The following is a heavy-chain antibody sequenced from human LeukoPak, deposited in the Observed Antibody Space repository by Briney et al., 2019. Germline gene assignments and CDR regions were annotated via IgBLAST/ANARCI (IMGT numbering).Heavy chain of an antibody. D-gene: IGHD1-1*01. CDR1: GGSISSGNW. CDR3: ARIGNYYFDY. CDR2: IYHSGST. J-gene: IGHJ4*02. V-gene: IGHV4-4*02. Sequence: SGTLSLTCAVSGGSISSGNWWSWVRQPPGKGLEWIGEIYHSGSTNYNPSLKSRVTISVDKSKNQFSLKLTSVTAADTAVYYCARIGNYYFDYWAREPWSPSPQ.